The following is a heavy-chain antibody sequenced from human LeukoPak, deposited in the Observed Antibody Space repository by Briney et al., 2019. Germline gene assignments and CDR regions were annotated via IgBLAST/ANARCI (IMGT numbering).Heavy chain of an antibody. D-gene: IGHD6-13*01. CDR2: INPSGGST. Sequence: GASVKVSCKASGYTFTSYDINWVRQAPGQGLEWMGIINPSGGSTSYAQKFQGRVTMTRDTSTSTVYMELSSLRSEDTAVYYCARAIGQQLEPAEWAQGTLVTVSS. V-gene: IGHV1-46*01. J-gene: IGHJ4*02. CDR3: ARAIGQQLEPAE. CDR1: GYTFTSYD.